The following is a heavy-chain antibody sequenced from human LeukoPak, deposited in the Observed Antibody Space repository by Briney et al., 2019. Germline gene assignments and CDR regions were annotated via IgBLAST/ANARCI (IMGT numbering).Heavy chain of an antibody. Sequence: GGSLRLSCAASGFTVSSNYMTWVRQAPGKGLEWVSVIYSGGSTYYADSVKGRFTISRDDSKNTLYLQMNSLRAEDTAVYYCARVRTYYFDYWGQGTLVTVSS. CDR2: IYSGGST. CDR1: GFTVSSNY. CDR3: ARVRTYYFDY. J-gene: IGHJ4*02. D-gene: IGHD2-2*01. V-gene: IGHV3-66*01.